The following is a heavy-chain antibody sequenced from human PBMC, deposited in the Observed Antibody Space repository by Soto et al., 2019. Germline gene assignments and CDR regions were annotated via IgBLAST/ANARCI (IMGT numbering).Heavy chain of an antibody. D-gene: IGHD3-10*01. J-gene: IGHJ6*02. CDR1: GFTFSSYS. V-gene: IGHV3-33*01. CDR3: ARDPYYPYYYGMDV. Sequence: QVQLVESGGGVVQPGRSLRLSCAASGFTFSSYSMHWVRQAPGKGLEWVAVIWYDGSNKYYADSVKGRFTISRDNSKNTLYLQMNSLRAEDTAVYYCARDPYYPYYYGMDVWGQGTTVTVSS. CDR2: IWYDGSNK.